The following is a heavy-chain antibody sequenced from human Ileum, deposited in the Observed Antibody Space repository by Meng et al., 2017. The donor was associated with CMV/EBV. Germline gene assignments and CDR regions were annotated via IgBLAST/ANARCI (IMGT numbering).Heavy chain of an antibody. CDR3: VGVGAP. J-gene: IGHJ4*02. D-gene: IGHD1-26*01. V-gene: IGHV3-66*01. CDR2: IYASGST. CDR1: GCIVSSTY. Sequence: DGHLVGSGGGLVQLGGSLRRSCDASGCIVSSTYMTCVRQAPGKGLEWVSVIYASGSTFYADSVKGRFTISRDNSENTLFLQMSSLRVEDTAVYYCVGVGAPGGQGTLVTVSS.